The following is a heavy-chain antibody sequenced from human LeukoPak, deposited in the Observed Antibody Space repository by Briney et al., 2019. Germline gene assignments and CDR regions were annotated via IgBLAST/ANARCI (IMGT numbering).Heavy chain of an antibody. CDR2: IRSKADGGTT. Sequence: GGSLRLSCTGSGFRFSDSGMTWVRQAPGKGLEWVSFIRSKADGGTTEYAASVKGRFTVSRDDSKSIAYLQMSSLKTEDTAVYYCATDYDFWSGYSVWGQGTLVTVSS. CDR3: ATDYDFWSGYSV. V-gene: IGHV3-49*04. J-gene: IGHJ4*02. D-gene: IGHD3-3*01. CDR1: GFRFSDSG.